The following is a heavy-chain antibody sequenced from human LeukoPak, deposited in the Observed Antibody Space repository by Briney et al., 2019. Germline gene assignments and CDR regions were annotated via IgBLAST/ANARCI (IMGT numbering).Heavy chain of an antibody. CDR1: GFTFSSTS. Sequence: GGSLRLSCAASGFTFSSTSMSWVRQAPGKGLEWVSTISGGGRSTDYAGSVKGLFTISRDNSKNTLYLQMNSLRAEDTAVYYCARERYFDYWGQGTLVTVSS. J-gene: IGHJ4*02. V-gene: IGHV3-23*01. CDR2: ISGGGRST. CDR3: ARERYFDY.